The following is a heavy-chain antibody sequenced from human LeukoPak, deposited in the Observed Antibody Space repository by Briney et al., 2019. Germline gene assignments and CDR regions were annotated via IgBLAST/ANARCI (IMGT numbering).Heavy chain of an antibody. Sequence: GASVKVSCMASRYTFTGYYMHWVRQAPGEGFEWMGQIYPNKGATNYAQKLQGRVTVTRDTSISTVYMELSRLHSDDPAVYFCATYSWNYQSRYWGQGTLVTVSS. CDR1: RYTFTGYY. D-gene: IGHD1-26*01. CDR3: ATYSWNYQSRY. J-gene: IGHJ4*02. CDR2: IYPNKGAT. V-gene: IGHV1-2*06.